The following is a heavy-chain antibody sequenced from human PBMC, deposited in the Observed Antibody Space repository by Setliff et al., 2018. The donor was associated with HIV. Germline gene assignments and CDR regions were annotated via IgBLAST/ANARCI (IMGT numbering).Heavy chain of an antibody. CDR2: IDPTDSYI. D-gene: IGHD2-15*01. CDR3: ARPRQGIKAPGDAFDI. Sequence: GESLKISCKGSGYIFTSNWISWVRQMPGKGLEWMGRIDPTDSYINYSPSLQGHVTISADKSISTAYLQWNTLKASDTAIYYCARPRQGIKAPGDAFDIWGQGTMVTVSS. V-gene: IGHV5-10-1*01. J-gene: IGHJ3*02. CDR1: GYIFTSNW.